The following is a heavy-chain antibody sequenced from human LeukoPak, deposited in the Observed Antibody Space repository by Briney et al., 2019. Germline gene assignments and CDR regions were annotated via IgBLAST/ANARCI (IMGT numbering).Heavy chain of an antibody. CDR2: ICHSGTT. V-gene: IGHV4-59*01. CDR3: AQKAPFSPTYSQQ. J-gene: IGHJ1*01. D-gene: IGHD2/OR15-2a*01. Sequence: SETLSLTCTVSGGSITSYFWSWIRQPPGRRLEWIGYICHSGTTNYNPSLKSRVTISADMSKNQFSLRLSSVTAADTAVYYCAQKAPFSPTYSQQWGQGTLVTVSS. CDR1: GGSITSYF.